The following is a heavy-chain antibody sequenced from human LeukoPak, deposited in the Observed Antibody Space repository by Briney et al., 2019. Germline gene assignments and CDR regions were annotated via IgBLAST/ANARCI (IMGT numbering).Heavy chain of an antibody. V-gene: IGHV4-39*01. Sequence: KTSETLSLTCTVSGGSIDSRIYYWDWIRQAPGKGLEWIGTIYHSGSTEYNPSLKSRVTIFVDTSKNQFSLKLNSVAAADTAVYYCARRSEFDNTHYHYFDYWGQGALVTVSS. D-gene: IGHD2-15*01. CDR2: IYHSGST. CDR3: ARRSEFDNTHYHYFDY. CDR1: GGSIDSRIYY. J-gene: IGHJ4*02.